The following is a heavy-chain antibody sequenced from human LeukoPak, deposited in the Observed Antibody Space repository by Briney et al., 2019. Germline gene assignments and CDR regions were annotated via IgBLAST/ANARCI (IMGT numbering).Heavy chain of an antibody. CDR2: ISYDGGNK. CDR1: EFTFSSYA. J-gene: IGHJ4*02. CDR3: ATWSNAWEFDY. D-gene: IGHD1-26*01. Sequence: GGSLRLSCAASEFTFSSYAMHWVRQAPGKGLEWVAVISYDGGNKYYADSVKGRFTISRDNSKNTLYLQMNSLRAEDTAVYYCATWSNAWEFDYWGQGTLVSVSS. V-gene: IGHV3-30-3*01.